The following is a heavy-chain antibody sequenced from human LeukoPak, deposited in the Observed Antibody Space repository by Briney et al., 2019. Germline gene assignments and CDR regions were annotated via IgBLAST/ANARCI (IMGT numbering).Heavy chain of an antibody. CDR3: AREVAVAGTGLDY. Sequence: SETLSLTCTVSGGSISSYYWSWIRQPAGEGLEWIGRLHTSGSTHYNPSLKSRVTMSVDTSKNQFSLKLSSVTAADTAVYYCAREVAVAGTGLDYWGQGTLVTASS. CDR2: LHTSGST. CDR1: GGSISSYY. V-gene: IGHV4-4*07. J-gene: IGHJ4*02. D-gene: IGHD6-19*01.